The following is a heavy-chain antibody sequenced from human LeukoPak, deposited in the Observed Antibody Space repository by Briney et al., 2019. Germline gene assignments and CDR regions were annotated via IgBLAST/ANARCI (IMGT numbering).Heavy chain of an antibody. CDR2: IYNSGST. D-gene: IGHD2-2*01. Sequence: SRTLSLTCAVSSGSIISSNWWSWVRQPPGKGLEWIGEIYNSGSTNYNPSLKSRVTISVDKSKSRFSLELTSVTAADTALYYCARGGYCSSTSCYVFDSWGQGTLVTVSS. CDR1: SGSIISSNW. CDR3: ARGGYCSSTSCYVFDS. J-gene: IGHJ4*02. V-gene: IGHV4-4*02.